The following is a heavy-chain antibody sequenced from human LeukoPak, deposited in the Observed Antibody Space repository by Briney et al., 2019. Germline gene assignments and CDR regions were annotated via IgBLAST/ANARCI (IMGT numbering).Heavy chain of an antibody. Sequence: PGGSLRLSCAASGFTFSSDGMHWVRQAPGMGLEWVAFIRYDGSNKYYADSVKGRFTISRDNSKNTLYLQMNSLRAEDTAVYYCAKDAPNYYETEHWGQGTLVTVSS. V-gene: IGHV3-30*02. D-gene: IGHD3-22*01. CDR1: GFTFSSDG. CDR3: AKDAPNYYETEH. J-gene: IGHJ1*01. CDR2: IRYDGSNK.